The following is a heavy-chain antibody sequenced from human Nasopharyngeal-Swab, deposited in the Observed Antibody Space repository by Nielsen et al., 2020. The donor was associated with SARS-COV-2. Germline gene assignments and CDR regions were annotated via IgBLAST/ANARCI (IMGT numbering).Heavy chain of an antibody. CDR2: ISYDGSNK. V-gene: IGHV3-30*18. CDR1: GFTFSSYG. J-gene: IGHJ5*02. D-gene: IGHD6-13*01. Sequence: GGSLRLSCAASGFTFSSYGMHWVRQAPGKGLEWVAVISYDGSNKYYADSVKGRFTISRDNSKNTLYLQMNSLRAEDTAVYYCAKDGDTSSSLLDPWGQGTLVTVSS. CDR3: AKDGDTSSSLLDP.